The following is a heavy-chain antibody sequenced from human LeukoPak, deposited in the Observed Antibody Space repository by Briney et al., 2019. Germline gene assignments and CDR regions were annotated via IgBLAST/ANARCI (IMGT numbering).Heavy chain of an antibody. J-gene: IGHJ4*02. CDR1: GYTFTSYY. D-gene: IGHD3-9*01. CDR3: ARGVGDILTGYLYYFDY. V-gene: IGHV1-46*01. Sequence: ASVKVSCKASGYTFTSYYMHWVRQAPGQGLEWMGIINPSGGSTSYAQKFQGRVTMTRDTSTSTVYMELSSLRSEDTAVNYCARGVGDILTGYLYYFDYWGQGTLVTVSS. CDR2: INPSGGST.